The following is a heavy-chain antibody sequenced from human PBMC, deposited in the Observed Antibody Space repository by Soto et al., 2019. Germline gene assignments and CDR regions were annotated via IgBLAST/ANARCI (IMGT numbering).Heavy chain of an antibody. CDR2: INPSGGRT. J-gene: IGHJ4*02. D-gene: IGHD3-22*01. CDR1: GNSFTTYY. CDR3: AGLYHYDSSGYYDY. Sequence: ASVKVSCKASGNSFTTYYMHWVRQAPGQGLEWMVIINPSGGRTTYAQKLQGRVTMTRDTSTSTLHMELSSLTSEDTAVYYCAGLYHYDSSGYYDYWGQGTLVTVSS. V-gene: IGHV1-46*01.